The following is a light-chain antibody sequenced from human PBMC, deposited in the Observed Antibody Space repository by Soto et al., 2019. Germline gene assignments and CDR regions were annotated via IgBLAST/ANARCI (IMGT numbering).Light chain of an antibody. Sequence: QSVLTQPASVSGSPGQSITISCTGTRSDVGRYNLVSWYQQHPGKAPKVMIYEGTKRPSGVSNRFSGSKSGNTASLTISGLQPEDEADYYCCSYAGSSTYFFGTGTKLTVL. J-gene: IGLJ1*01. V-gene: IGLV2-23*01. CDR2: EGT. CDR1: RSDVGRYNL. CDR3: CSYAGSSTYF.